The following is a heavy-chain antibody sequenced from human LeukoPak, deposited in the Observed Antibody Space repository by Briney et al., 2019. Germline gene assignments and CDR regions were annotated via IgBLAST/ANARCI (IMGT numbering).Heavy chain of an antibody. CDR3: ARSSTTVTTDFDY. CDR2: INHSGST. J-gene: IGHJ4*02. Sequence: PAETLSLTCAVYGGSFSGYYWSWIRQPPGKGLEWIGEINHSGSTNYNPSLKSRVTISVDTSKNQFSLKLSSVTAADTAVYYCARSSTTVTTDFDYWGQGTLVIVSS. CDR1: GGSFSGYY. V-gene: IGHV4-34*01. D-gene: IGHD4-17*01.